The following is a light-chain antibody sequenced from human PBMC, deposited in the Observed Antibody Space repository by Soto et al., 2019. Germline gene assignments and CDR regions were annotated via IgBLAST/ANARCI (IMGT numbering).Light chain of an antibody. CDR2: EDN. CDR1: SGSIASNY. CDR3: QSYDSSKEV. J-gene: IGLJ3*02. V-gene: IGLV6-57*03. Sequence: NFMLTQPHSVSESPGKTVTISCTRSSGSIASNYVQWYQQRPGSAPTTVIYEDNQRPSGVPDRFSGSIDSSSNSASLTISGLKTEDEADYYCQSYDSSKEVFGGGTKVTVL.